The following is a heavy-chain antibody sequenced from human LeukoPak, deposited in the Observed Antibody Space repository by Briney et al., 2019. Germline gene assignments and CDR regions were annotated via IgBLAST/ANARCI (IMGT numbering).Heavy chain of an antibody. CDR2: IWNDGSNK. CDR1: GFTFSSYG. J-gene: IGHJ4*02. CDR3: AREFKRITILYYFDY. V-gene: IGHV3-33*01. D-gene: IGHD3-9*01. Sequence: GGSLRLPCAASGFTFSSYGMHWVRQAPGKGLEWVAVIWNDGSNKYYADSVKGRFTISRDNSKNTVYLQMNSLRAEDTAVYYCAREFKRITILYYFDYWGQGTLVTVSS.